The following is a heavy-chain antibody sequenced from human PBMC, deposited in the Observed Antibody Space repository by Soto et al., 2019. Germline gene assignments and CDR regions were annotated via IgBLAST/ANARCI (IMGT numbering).Heavy chain of an antibody. D-gene: IGHD4-17*01. V-gene: IGHV3-66*01. Sequence: EVRLVAYGGGLVKPGESLRLACAASGFTVSSNYMSCVRHDTGKGLEWVSVIYSGGATYYADSVKDRFTISRDNSKNTLYLQMNSLRAEATAVYYCAIAPLYGGTSVWGQGTVVTVSS. CDR1: GFTVSSNY. CDR2: IYSGGAT. CDR3: AIAPLYGGTSV. J-gene: IGHJ4*02.